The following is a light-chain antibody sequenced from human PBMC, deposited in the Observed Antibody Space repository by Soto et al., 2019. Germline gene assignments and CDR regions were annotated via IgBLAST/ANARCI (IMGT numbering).Light chain of an antibody. J-gene: IGLJ2*01. CDR3: SSYAGSNNLVV. CDR2: EVN. CDR1: SSDVGGYNF. V-gene: IGLV2-8*01. Sequence: QSALTQPPSASGSPGQSVTISCTGTSSDVGGYNFVSWFQQNPGKAPKLMIYEVNKRPSGVPDRFSGSKSGNTASLTVSGLRAEDEADYYCSSYAGSNNLVVFGGGTKVTVL.